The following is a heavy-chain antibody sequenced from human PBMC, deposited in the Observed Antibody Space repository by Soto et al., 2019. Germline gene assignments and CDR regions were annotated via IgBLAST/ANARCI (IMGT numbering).Heavy chain of an antibody. CDR2: ISGSGGST. D-gene: IGHD3-3*01. J-gene: IGHJ6*02. Sequence: GGSLRLSCAASGFTFSSYAMSWVRQAPGKGLEWVSAISGSGGSTYYADSVKGRFTISRDNSKNTLYLQMNSLRAEDTAVYYCAKSGHGAYYDFWSGPRYGMDVWGQGTTVTVSS. V-gene: IGHV3-23*01. CDR3: AKSGHGAYYDFWSGPRYGMDV. CDR1: GFTFSSYA.